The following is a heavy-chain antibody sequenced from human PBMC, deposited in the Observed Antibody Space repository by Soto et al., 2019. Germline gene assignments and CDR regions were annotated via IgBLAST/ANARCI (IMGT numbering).Heavy chain of an antibody. CDR2: IYYSGST. CDR1: GGSISSGGYY. V-gene: IGHV4-31*03. D-gene: IGHD3-10*01. Sequence: QVQLQESGPGLVKPSQTLSLTCTVSGGSISSGGYYWSWIRQHPGKGLEWIGYIYYSGSTYYNPSLKSRVTISVDTSKNPFSLKLSSVTAADTAVYYWARGPIITMVRGVIIPTLDGYYFDYWGQGTLVTVSS. J-gene: IGHJ4*02. CDR3: ARGPIITMVRGVIIPTLDGYYFDY.